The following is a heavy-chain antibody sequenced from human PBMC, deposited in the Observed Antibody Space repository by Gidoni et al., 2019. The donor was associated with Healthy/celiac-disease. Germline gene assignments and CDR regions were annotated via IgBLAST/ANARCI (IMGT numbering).Heavy chain of an antibody. CDR3: ARGYMVRGVIWWFDP. V-gene: IGHV1-2*02. J-gene: IGHJ5*02. D-gene: IGHD3-10*01. CDR1: GYTFTGYY. CDR2: INPNSGGT. Sequence: QVQLVQSGAEVKKPGASVKVSCKASGYTFTGYYMHWVRQAPGQGLEWMGWINPNSGGTNYAQKFQGRVTMTRDTSISTAYMELSRLRSDDTAVYYCARGYMVRGVIWWFDPWGQGTLVTVSS.